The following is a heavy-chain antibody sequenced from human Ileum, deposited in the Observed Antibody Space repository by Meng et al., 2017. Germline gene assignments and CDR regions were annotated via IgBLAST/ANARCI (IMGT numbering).Heavy chain of an antibody. Sequence: QLQGSGPGLVNPLGTLSLTCAVSGDSISTTNWGNWVRQPPGGGLEWIGEIYHSGLVNYNLSLKSRVTLSIDKSKNQFSLKLISVTAADTGVYYCAANSGKKMHSWGQGTLVTVSS. D-gene: IGHD4-23*01. CDR3: AANSGKKMHS. J-gene: IGHJ4*02. CDR2: IYHSGLV. CDR1: GDSISTTNW. V-gene: IGHV4-4*02.